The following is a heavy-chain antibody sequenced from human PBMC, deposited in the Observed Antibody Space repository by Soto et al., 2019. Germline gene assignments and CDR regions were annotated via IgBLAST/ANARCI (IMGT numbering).Heavy chain of an antibody. Sequence: QVQLQQWGAGLLKPSETLSLTCAVYDGSFSGYYWSWIRQPPGKGLEWSGEINHSGGPKHNPSLTSRHTISVDTSKNLFSLKLTSVTAAGTAVYYCAGGARLQYPPLGYWGQGTLVTVSS. V-gene: IGHV4-34*01. CDR2: INHSGGP. D-gene: IGHD3-16*01. CDR1: DGSFSGYY. J-gene: IGHJ4*02. CDR3: AGGARLQYPPLGY.